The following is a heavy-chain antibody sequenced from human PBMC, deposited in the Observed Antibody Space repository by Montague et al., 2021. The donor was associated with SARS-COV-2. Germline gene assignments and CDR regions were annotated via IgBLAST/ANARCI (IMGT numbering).Heavy chain of an antibody. Sequence: SLRLSCAASGFTFSVYGMSWVRQAPGKGLVWTSRISNSGSSTNYADSVKGRFTVSRDNSKNTLYLQMNSLRAEDTAVYYCANRGVRYPRGVWYYFDYWGQGTLVTVSS. CDR2: ISNSGSST. V-gene: IGHV3-23*01. J-gene: IGHJ4*02. CDR3: ANRGVRYPRGVWYYFDY. CDR1: GFTFSVYG. D-gene: IGHD2-8*01.